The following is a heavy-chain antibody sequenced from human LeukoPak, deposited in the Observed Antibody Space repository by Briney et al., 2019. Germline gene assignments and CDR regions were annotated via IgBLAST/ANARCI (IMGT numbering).Heavy chain of an antibody. CDR3: AKMTDSSGYYPFDY. J-gene: IGHJ4*02. CDR2: ISGSGLTT. D-gene: IGHD3-22*01. V-gene: IGHV3-23*01. CDR1: GFTFHNYA. Sequence: PGGSLRLSCAASGFTFHNYAMNWVRQAPGKGLEWVSVISGSGLTTYYADSAKGRFTISRDNSKNTLSLQMNSLRAEDTAIYYCAKMTDSSGYYPFDYWGQGTLVTVSS.